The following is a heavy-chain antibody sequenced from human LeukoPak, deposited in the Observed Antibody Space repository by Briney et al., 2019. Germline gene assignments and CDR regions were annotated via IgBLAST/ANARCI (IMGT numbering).Heavy chain of an antibody. V-gene: IGHV4-39*01. CDR1: GGSIISSSYY. CDR2: IYYTGGT. Sequence: SETLSLTCSVSGGSIISSSYYWGWIRQPPEKGLEWIGSIYYTGGTYYSPSLKSRVTISVDTSKNQFSLKLSSVTAADTAVYYCVRHGGTRVTLVEVYYFDYWGQGTLVTVSS. D-gene: IGHD4-11*01. J-gene: IGHJ4*02. CDR3: VRHGGTRVTLVEVYYFDY.